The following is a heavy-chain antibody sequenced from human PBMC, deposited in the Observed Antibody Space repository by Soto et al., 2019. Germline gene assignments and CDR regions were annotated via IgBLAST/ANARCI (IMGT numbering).Heavy chain of an antibody. CDR2: INGGNGNT. V-gene: IGHV1-3*01. CDR3: ARDDSGFSGSHYIDYFNF. J-gene: IGHJ4*02. D-gene: IGHD1-26*01. CDR1: GNTVPNYA. Sequence: ASVKVSCKASGNTVPNYAIHWVRQAPGQRLEWMGWINGGNGNTYYSEHFQGRVTFTMDTSARTVYMQLSSLTSEDTAAYYCARDDSGFSGSHYIDYFNFWGQGALVTVSS.